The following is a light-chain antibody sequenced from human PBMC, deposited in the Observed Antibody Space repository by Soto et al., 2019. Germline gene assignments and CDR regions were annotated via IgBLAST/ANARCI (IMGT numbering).Light chain of an antibody. Sequence: ESVLTQSPGTLSLSPGERATLSCRASQTVIKNYLAWYQRKPGQAPRLLIYGAFNRATGIPARFSGSGSGTDFTLTISSLEPEDSAIYYCQQRNIWPPVTFGQGTRLEIK. V-gene: IGKV3-11*01. CDR3: QQRNIWPPVT. CDR2: GAF. CDR1: QTVIKNY. J-gene: IGKJ5*01.